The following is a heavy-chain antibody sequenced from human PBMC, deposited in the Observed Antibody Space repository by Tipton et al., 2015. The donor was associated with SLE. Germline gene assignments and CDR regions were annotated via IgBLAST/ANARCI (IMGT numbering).Heavy chain of an antibody. CDR1: GGSFSGYY. CDR2: INHSGST. Sequence: AGLVKPSGTLSLTCAVYGGSFSGYYWSWIRQPPGKGLEWIGEINHSGSTNYNPSLKSRVTISVDTSKNQFSLKLSSVTAADTAVYYCARDWCSSTSCYGYYYMDVWGKGTTVTVSS. CDR3: ARDWCSSTSCYGYYYMDV. V-gene: IGHV4-34*01. J-gene: IGHJ6*03. D-gene: IGHD2-2*01.